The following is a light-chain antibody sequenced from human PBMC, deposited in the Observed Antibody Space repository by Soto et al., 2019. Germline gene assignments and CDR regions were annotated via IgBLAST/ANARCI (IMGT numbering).Light chain of an antibody. J-gene: IGLJ1*01. Sequence: QSALTHPASVSGSPGQSITISCTGTSSDVGSYNYVSWYQQHPGKAPKLMIYEVSNRPSGVSNRFSGSKSGYTASLTISGLQAEEEADYYCSSYTSTSTYVFGTGTKVTVL. CDR2: EVS. CDR3: SSYTSTSTYV. V-gene: IGLV2-14*01. CDR1: SSDVGSYNY.